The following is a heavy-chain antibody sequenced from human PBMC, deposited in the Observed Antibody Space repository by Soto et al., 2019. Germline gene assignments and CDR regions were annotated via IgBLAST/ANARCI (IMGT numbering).Heavy chain of an antibody. CDR3: ARLVWSYGTWFDP. J-gene: IGHJ5*02. Sequence: SETLSLTYNVSGGAISSYYWSWIRQPPGKGLEWIGYIYYSGSTNYNPSLKSRVTISVDTSKNQFSLKLSSVTAADTAVYYCARLVWSYGTWFDPWAQGTLVTVSS. CDR2: IYYSGST. D-gene: IGHD5-18*01. CDR1: GGAISSYY. V-gene: IGHV4-59*08.